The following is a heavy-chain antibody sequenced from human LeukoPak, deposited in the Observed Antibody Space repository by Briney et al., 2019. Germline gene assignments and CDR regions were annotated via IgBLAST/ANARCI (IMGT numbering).Heavy chain of an antibody. CDR2: TYYRSKWYN. Sequence: SQTLSLTCAISGDSVSSNSAAWNWIRQSPSRGLEWLGRTYYRSKWYNDYAVSVKGRITINPDTSKNQFSLQSNSVTPEDTAVYYCARGSSGTIVFLLQHWGQGTLVTVSS. D-gene: IGHD6-19*01. CDR1: GDSVSSNSAA. V-gene: IGHV6-1*01. J-gene: IGHJ1*01. CDR3: ARGSSGTIVFLLQH.